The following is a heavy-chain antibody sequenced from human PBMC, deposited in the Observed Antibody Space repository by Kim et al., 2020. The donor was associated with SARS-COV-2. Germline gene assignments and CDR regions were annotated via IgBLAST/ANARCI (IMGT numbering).Heavy chain of an antibody. CDR2: ISSSSSTI. Sequence: GGSLRLSCAASGFTFSSYSMNWVRQAPGKGLEWVSYISSSSSTIYYADSVKGRFTISRDNAKNSLYLQMNSLRDEDTAVYYCARDRFPEVVAAAGENYYYYYGMDVWGQGTAVTVSS. CDR1: GFTFSSYS. V-gene: IGHV3-48*02. D-gene: IGHD6-13*01. J-gene: IGHJ6*02. CDR3: ARDRFPEVVAAAGENYYYYYGMDV.